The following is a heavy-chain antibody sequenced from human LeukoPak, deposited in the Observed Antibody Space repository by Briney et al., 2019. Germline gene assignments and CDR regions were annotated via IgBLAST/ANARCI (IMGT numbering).Heavy chain of an antibody. CDR3: ARDIAAAYYYYYYMDV. D-gene: IGHD6-13*01. CDR2: IKKDGSEK. CDR1: GFTFSSYW. Sequence: GGSLRLYCAASGFTFSSYWMSWVRQAPGRGLEWVTNIKKDGSEKYYVDSVKGRFTISRDNAKNSLYLQMNRLRAENTAVYYCARDIAAAYYYYYYMDVWGKGTTVTVSS. J-gene: IGHJ6*03. V-gene: IGHV3-7*01.